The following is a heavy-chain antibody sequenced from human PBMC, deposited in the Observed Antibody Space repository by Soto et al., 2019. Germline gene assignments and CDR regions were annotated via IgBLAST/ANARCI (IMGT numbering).Heavy chain of an antibody. V-gene: IGHV3-7*01. CDR3: GRVPLFGVYGNGVDV. CDR1: GFNFNTYW. CDR2: IDTDGSRK. Sequence: EVQLVESGGGLVQPGGSLRLSCAASGFNFNTYWMYWVRQAPGKGLEWVANIDTDGSRKYYVDSVKGRFIISRDHAKNSLFLKMNRLRPDDTGVYYCGRVPLFGVYGNGVDVRGQWTTVTVSS. J-gene: IGHJ6*02. D-gene: IGHD4-17*01.